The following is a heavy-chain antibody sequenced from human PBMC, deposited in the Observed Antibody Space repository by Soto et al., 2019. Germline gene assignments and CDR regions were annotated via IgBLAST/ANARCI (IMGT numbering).Heavy chain of an antibody. V-gene: IGHV1-3*01. CDR2: INAGNGNT. J-gene: IGHJ5*02. CDR1: GYTFTSYA. D-gene: IGHD2-2*01. CDR3: ARDGGYCSSTSCYDNWFDP. Sequence: ASVKVSCKASGYTFTSYAMRWVRQAPGQGLEWMGWINAGNGNTKYSQKFQGRVTITRGTSASTAYMELSSLRSEDTAVYYCARDGGYCSSTSCYDNWFDPWGQGTLVTVSS.